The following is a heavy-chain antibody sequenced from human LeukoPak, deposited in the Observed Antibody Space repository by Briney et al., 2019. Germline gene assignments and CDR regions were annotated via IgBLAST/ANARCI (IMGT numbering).Heavy chain of an antibody. Sequence: SETLSLTCTVSGGSISSYYWGWIRQPPGKGLEWIGYIYYSGSTNYNPSLKSRVTISVDTSKNQFSLKLSSVTAADTAVYYCARDSEYSSGWYDYWGQGTLVTVSS. D-gene: IGHD6-19*01. CDR1: GGSISSYY. J-gene: IGHJ4*02. CDR2: IYYSGST. V-gene: IGHV4-59*01. CDR3: ARDSEYSSGWYDY.